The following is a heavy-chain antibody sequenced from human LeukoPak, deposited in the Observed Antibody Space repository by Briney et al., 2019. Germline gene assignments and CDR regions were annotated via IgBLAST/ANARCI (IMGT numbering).Heavy chain of an antibody. D-gene: IGHD4-17*01. CDR1: GFTFSSYS. V-gene: IGHV3-21*01. CDR3: ARDATVTTPYFDY. CDR2: ISSSSSYI. Sequence: SGGSLRLSCAASGFTFSSYSMNWVRQAPGKGLAWVSSISSSSSYIYYADSVKGRFTLSIDNAKTSLYLQMNSPRAEDTAVYYCARDATVTTPYFDYWGQGTLVTVSS. J-gene: IGHJ4*02.